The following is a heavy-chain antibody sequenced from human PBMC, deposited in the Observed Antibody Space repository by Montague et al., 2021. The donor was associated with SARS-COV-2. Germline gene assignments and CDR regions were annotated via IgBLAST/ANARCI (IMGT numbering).Heavy chain of an antibody. D-gene: IGHD1-7*01. V-gene: IGHV2-70*11. CDR1: GFSLSTSGMC. CDR2: IDWDDDK. CDR3: ARETGTTVSLDY. Sequence: PALVKPTQTLTLTCTFSGFSLSTSGMCVSWIRQPPGKALEWLARIDWDDDKYYGTSLKTRLTISKDTSKNQVVLTMTNMDPVDTATYYCARETGTTVSLDYWGQGTLVTVPS. J-gene: IGHJ4*02.